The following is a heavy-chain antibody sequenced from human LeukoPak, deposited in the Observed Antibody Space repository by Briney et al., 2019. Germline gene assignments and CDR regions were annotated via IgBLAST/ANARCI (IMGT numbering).Heavy chain of an antibody. V-gene: IGHV1-69*13. Sequence: ASVKVSCKASGGTFSSYAISWVRQPPGQGLEWMGGIIPISGTANYAQKFQGRVTITADESTSTAYMELSSLRSEDTAVYYCASEAATGYYFDYWGQGTLVTVSS. J-gene: IGHJ4*02. D-gene: IGHD2-15*01. CDR1: GGTFSSYA. CDR2: IIPISGTA. CDR3: ASEAATGYYFDY.